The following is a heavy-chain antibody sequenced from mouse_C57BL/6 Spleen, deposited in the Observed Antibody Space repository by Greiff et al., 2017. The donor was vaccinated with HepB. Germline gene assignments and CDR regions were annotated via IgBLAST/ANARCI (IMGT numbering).Heavy chain of an antibody. CDR1: GYSFTGYY. CDR3: ARDSNYDHYYAMDY. J-gene: IGHJ4*01. CDR2: IYPYNGVS. D-gene: IGHD2-5*01. Sequence: VQLQQSGPELVKPGASVKISCQASGYSFTGYYMHWVKQSHGNILDWIGYIYPYNGVSSYNQKFKGKATLTVDKSSSTAYMELRSLTSEDSAVYYCARDSNYDHYYAMDYWGQGTSVTVSS. V-gene: IGHV1-31*01.